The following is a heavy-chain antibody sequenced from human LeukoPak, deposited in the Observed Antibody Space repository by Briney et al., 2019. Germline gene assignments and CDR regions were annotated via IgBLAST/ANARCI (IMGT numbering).Heavy chain of an antibody. CDR3: ARDWCSSTSCYAVFDY. Sequence: ASVKVSCKASGYTFTSYGISWVRQAPGQGLGWMGWLTAYNGNTNYAQKLQGRVTMTTDTSTSTAYMELRSLRSDDTAVYYCARDWCSSTSCYAVFDYWGQGTLVTVSS. CDR2: LTAYNGNT. V-gene: IGHV1-18*01. CDR1: GYTFTSYG. D-gene: IGHD2-2*01. J-gene: IGHJ4*02.